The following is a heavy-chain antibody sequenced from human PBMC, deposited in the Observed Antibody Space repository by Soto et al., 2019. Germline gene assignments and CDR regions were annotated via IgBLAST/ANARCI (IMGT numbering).Heavy chain of an antibody. J-gene: IGHJ5*02. V-gene: IGHV3-21*01. CDR2: ITSSSSSI. D-gene: IGHD7-27*01. CDR1: GLTFSTYS. CDR3: VRDVGGTGGWFDP. Sequence: ESGGGLVKPGGSLRLSCAASGLTFSTYSMNWVRQAPGKGLEWVSYITSSSSSIYYADSVKGRFTISRDNAKNSLYLQMNSLRAEDTAVYYCVRDVGGTGGWFDPWGQGTLVIVSS.